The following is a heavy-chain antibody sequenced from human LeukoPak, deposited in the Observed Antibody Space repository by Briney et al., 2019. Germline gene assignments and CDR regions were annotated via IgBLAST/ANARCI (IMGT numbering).Heavy chain of an antibody. Sequence: GGSLRLSCAASGFTFSSYSMNWVRQAPGKGLEWGSYISSSSSTIYYADSVKGRFTISRDNAKNSLYLQMNSLRAEDTAVYYCARVGYCSSTSCHGYYYYYMDVWGKGTTVTVSS. V-gene: IGHV3-48*01. CDR2: ISSSSSTI. CDR3: ARVGYCSSTSCHGYYYYYMDV. D-gene: IGHD2-2*01. CDR1: GFTFSSYS. J-gene: IGHJ6*03.